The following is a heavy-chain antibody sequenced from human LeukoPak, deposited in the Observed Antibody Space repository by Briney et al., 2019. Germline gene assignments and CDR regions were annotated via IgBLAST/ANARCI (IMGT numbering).Heavy chain of an antibody. D-gene: IGHD3-22*01. V-gene: IGHV4-39*02. J-gene: IGHJ4*02. CDR3: ARDYYDSSGYKYFDY. Sequence: PSETLSLTCTVSGGSISSSSYYWGWIRQPPGKGLEWIGSIYYSGSTYYNPSLKSRVTISVDTSKNQFSLKLSSVTAADTAVYYCARDYYDSSGYKYFDYWGQGTLVTVSS. CDR1: GGSISSSSYY. CDR2: IYYSGST.